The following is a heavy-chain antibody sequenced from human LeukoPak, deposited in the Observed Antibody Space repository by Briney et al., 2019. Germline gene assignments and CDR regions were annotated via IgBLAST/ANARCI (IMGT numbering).Heavy chain of an antibody. D-gene: IGHD1-20*01. CDR3: AHLVVTINWRSYFDY. Sequence: ESGPTLVNPAQTLTLTCTFSDFSLSTPGMGVGWIRQPPGKALEWLAFIYYNDDKRYSPSLRSRLTITRDTSKNQVVLAMTNMDPADTATYYCAHLVVTINWRSYFDYWGQGALVTVSS. CDR2: IYYNDDK. CDR1: DFSLSTPGMG. J-gene: IGHJ4*02. V-gene: IGHV2-5*01.